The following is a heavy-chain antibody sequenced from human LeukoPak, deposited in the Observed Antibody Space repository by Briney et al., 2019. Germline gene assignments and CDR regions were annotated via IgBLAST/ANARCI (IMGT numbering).Heavy chain of an antibody. CDR3: ARAGVVTAILGAFDI. V-gene: IGHV3-30-3*01. D-gene: IGHD2-21*02. J-gene: IGHJ3*02. Sequence: PGRSLRLSCAASGFTFSSYAMHRVRQAPGKGLEWVAVISYDGSNKYYADSVKGRFTISRDNSKNTLYLQMNSLRAEDTAVYYCARAGVVTAILGAFDIWGQGTMVTVSS. CDR1: GFTFSSYA. CDR2: ISYDGSNK.